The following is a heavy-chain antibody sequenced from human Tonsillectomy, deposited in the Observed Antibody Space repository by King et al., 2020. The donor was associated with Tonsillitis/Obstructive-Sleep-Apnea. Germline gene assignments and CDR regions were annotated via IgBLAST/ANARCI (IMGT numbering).Heavy chain of an antibody. CDR1: GGSFTGYY. Sequence: VQLQQWGAGLLKPSETLSLTCAVYGGSFTGYYCTWIRQSPRTGLEWIGEINHGGSTNHNPSLTGRVTVSEDTSKNQFSLNLNSVTAADTAVYYCARGTTETAFDIWGQGTMVTVSS. D-gene: IGHD4-17*01. V-gene: IGHV4-34*01. J-gene: IGHJ3*02. CDR2: INHGGST. CDR3: ARGTTETAFDI.